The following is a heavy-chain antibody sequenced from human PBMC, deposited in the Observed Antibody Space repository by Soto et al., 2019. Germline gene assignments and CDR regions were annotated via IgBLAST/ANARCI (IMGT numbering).Heavy chain of an antibody. Sequence: QVQLQESGPGLVKPSQTLSLTCTVSVGSISSGGYYWSWLRQHPGKGLELIGYIYYSGSTYYNPALKSRVTISVDTSKNQFSLQLSSVTAADTAVYYCARVYNWNYSLWGQGTLVTVSS. CDR1: VGSISSGGYY. CDR2: IYYSGST. D-gene: IGHD1-1*01. V-gene: IGHV4-31*03. CDR3: ARVYNWNYSL. J-gene: IGHJ4*02.